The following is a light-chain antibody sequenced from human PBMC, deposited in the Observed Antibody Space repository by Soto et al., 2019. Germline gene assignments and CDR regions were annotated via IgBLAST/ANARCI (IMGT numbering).Light chain of an antibody. V-gene: IGKV3-20*01. Sequence: EIVLTQSPGTLSFSPGERATLSCRASQTVTNNYLAWYQQIPGQAPRLLLYGASSRATGIPDRFSGSGSGTDFTLTTSRLEPEDFAVYYCHQYTTSPAGTFGGGTKVEI. CDR1: QTVTNNY. CDR3: HQYTTSPAGT. CDR2: GAS. J-gene: IGKJ4*01.